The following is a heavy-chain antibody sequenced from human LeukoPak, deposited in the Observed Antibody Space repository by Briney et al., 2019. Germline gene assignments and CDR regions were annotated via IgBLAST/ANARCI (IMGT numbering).Heavy chain of an antibody. J-gene: IGHJ4*02. D-gene: IGHD5-18*01. V-gene: IGHV3-21*01. CDR3: ARGGTAMVMLSPKDDY. Sequence: GGSLRLSCAASGFTFSSYSMSGVRQAPGEEREGVSCISCSSSYIYYADPVKGRFTISRDNAKNSLYLQMNSLRAEDTAVYYCARGGTAMVMLSPKDDYWGQGTLVTVSS. CDR2: ISCSSSYI. CDR1: GFTFSSYS.